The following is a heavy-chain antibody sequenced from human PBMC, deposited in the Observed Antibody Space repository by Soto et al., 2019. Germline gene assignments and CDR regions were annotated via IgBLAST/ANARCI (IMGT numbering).Heavy chain of an antibody. D-gene: IGHD4-17*01. J-gene: IGHJ4*02. CDR2: INHSGST. CDR3: ARGGGYGDYG. Sequence: QVQLQQWGAGLLKPSETLSLTCAVYGGSFSGYYWSWIRQPPGKGLEWIGEINHSGSTNYNPSLKSRVTTSVDTSKNQFSLKLSSVTAADTAVYYCARGGGYGDYGWGQGTLVTVSS. V-gene: IGHV4-34*01. CDR1: GGSFSGYY.